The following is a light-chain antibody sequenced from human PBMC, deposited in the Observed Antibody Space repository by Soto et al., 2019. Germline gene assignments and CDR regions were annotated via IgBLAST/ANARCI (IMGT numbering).Light chain of an antibody. V-gene: IGLV2-23*01. CDR2: EDT. J-gene: IGLJ7*01. CDR1: TSDVGNYNL. CDR3: CSYAGTSSSAV. Sequence: QSALTQPASVSGSPGQSITISCAGTTSDVGNYNLVSWYQQHPGKAPKLLIYEDTKRPSGVSNRFSGSKSGNTASLTISGLQAEDEAEYYCCSYAGTSSSAVFGGGTQLTVL.